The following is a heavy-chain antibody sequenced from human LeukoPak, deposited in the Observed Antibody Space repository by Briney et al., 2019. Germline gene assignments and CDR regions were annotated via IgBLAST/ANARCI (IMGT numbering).Heavy chain of an antibody. CDR2: ISGSGGST. Sequence: GGSLRLSCAASGFTFSSYAMSWVRQAPGKGLEWVSAISGSGGSTYYADSVKGRFTISRDNSKNTLYLQMSSLRAEDTAVYYCAKVPYDILTGYLFPDYWGQGTLVTVSS. D-gene: IGHD3-9*01. CDR3: AKVPYDILTGYLFPDY. J-gene: IGHJ4*02. CDR1: GFTFSSYA. V-gene: IGHV3-23*01.